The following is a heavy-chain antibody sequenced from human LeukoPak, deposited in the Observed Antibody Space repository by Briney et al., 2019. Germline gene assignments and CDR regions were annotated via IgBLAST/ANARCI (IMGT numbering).Heavy chain of an antibody. CDR1: GGSFSGYY. J-gene: IGHJ5*02. V-gene: IGHV4-34*01. CDR2: INHSGST. Sequence: SETLSLTCAVYGGSFSGYYWSWIRQPPGKGLEWIGEINHSGSTNYNPSLKSRVTISVDRSKNQFSLKLSSVTAADTAVYYCARDSSSPGWFDPWGQGTLVTVSS. D-gene: IGHD6-6*01. CDR3: ARDSSSPGWFDP.